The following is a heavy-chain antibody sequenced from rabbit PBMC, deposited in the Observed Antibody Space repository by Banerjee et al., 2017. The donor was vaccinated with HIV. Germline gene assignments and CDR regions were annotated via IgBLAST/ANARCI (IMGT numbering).Heavy chain of an antibody. J-gene: IGHJ6*01. D-gene: IGHD4-1*01. CDR1: GFDFSSYG. Sequence: QSLEESGGDLVKPGGSLKLSCKASGFDFSSYGVSWVRQAPGKGLEWIACIDTHSSGRIYYANWAQGRFTISKTSSTTVTLQMTSLTAADTATYFCARDLAGVIGWNFGWWGQGTLVTVS. V-gene: IGHV1S40*01. CDR2: IDTHSSGRI. CDR3: ARDLAGVIGWNFGW.